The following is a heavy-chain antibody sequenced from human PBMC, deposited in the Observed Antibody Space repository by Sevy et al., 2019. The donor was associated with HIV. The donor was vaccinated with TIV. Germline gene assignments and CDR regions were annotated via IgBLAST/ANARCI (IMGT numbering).Heavy chain of an antibody. D-gene: IGHD6-13*01. J-gene: IGHJ4*02. CDR1: GFTFSSYA. V-gene: IGHV3-30*04. CDR3: ARDKSHSSSWTIFDY. Sequence: GGSLRLSCAASGFTFSSYAMHWVRQAPGKGLEWVAVISYDGSNKYYADSVKGRFTISRDNSKNTLYLQMNSLRAEDTAVYYCARDKSHSSSWTIFDYWGQGTLVTVSS. CDR2: ISYDGSNK.